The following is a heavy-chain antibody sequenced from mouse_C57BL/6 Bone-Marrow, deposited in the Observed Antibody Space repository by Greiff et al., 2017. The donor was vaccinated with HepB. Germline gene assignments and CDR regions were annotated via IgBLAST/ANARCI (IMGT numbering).Heavy chain of an antibody. Sequence: EVQVVESGGDLVKPGGSLKLSCAASGFTFSSYGMSWVRQTPDKRLEWVATISSGGSYTYYPDSVKGRVTISRDNAKNTLYLQMSSLKSEDTAMYYCARHYYGSSSSYWYFDVWGTGTTVTVSS. CDR3: ARHYYGSSSSYWYFDV. V-gene: IGHV5-6*01. CDR2: ISSGGSYT. CDR1: GFTFSSYG. J-gene: IGHJ1*03. D-gene: IGHD1-1*01.